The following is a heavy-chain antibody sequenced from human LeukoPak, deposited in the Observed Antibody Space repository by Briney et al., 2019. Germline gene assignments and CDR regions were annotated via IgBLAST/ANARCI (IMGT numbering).Heavy chain of an antibody. CDR2: INHSGST. Sequence: SETLSLTCAVYGGSFSGYYWSWIRQPPGKGLDWIGEINHSGSTDHNPSLKSRVTISVDTSKNQFSLKLSSVTAADTAVYYCARGDTVGYYFDYWGQGTLVTVSS. CDR3: ARGDTVGYYFDY. CDR1: GGSFSGYY. D-gene: IGHD5-12*01. J-gene: IGHJ4*02. V-gene: IGHV4-34*01.